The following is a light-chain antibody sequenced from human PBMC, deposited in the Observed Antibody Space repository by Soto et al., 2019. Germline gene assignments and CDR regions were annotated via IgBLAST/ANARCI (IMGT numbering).Light chain of an antibody. Sequence: DIVMTQSPDSLALSLGERATINCKSSQSILYSSNSKNDLGWYQQKPGQPPKLLIYWASIRESGVPDRFSGSGSGTEFTLTISSLQAEDVAVYYCQQYYSAPPTLGQGTKVEI. CDR1: QSILYSSNSKND. CDR2: WAS. J-gene: IGKJ1*01. V-gene: IGKV4-1*01. CDR3: QQYYSAPPT.